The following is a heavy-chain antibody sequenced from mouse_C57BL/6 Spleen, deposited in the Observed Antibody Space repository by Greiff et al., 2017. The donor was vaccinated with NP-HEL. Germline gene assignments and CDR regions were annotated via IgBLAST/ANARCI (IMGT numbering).Heavy chain of an antibody. Sequence: QVQLQQPGAELVKPGASVKMSCKASGYTFTSYWITWVKQRPGQGLEWIGDIYPGSGSTNYNEKFKSKATLTVDTSSSTAYMQLSSLTSEDSAVYYCARGDYDGYYWFAYWGQGTLVTVSA. V-gene: IGHV1-55*01. D-gene: IGHD2-3*01. J-gene: IGHJ3*01. CDR3: ARGDYDGYYWFAY. CDR2: IYPGSGST. CDR1: GYTFTSYW.